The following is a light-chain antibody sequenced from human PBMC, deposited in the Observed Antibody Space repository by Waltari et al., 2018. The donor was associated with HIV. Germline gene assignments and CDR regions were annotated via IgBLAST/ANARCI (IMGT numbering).Light chain of an antibody. CDR2: ESN. CDR1: TSNLGNNF. CDR3: GTWDTSLRAVV. V-gene: IGLV1-51*02. J-gene: IGLJ2*01. Sequence: QSVLTQPPSVSAAPEQTVTISCSGSTSNLGNNFVSWYQHPPGTAPKLLIFESNKRPSGTPDRFSGSQSGTSATLAISGLQTGDEAAYYCGTWDTSLRAVVFGGGTKLTVL.